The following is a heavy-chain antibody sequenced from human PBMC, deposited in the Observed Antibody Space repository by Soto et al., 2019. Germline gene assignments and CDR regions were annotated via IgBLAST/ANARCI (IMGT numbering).Heavy chain of an antibody. D-gene: IGHD1-26*01. V-gene: IGHV4-59*01. CDR2: MFYSGST. CDR3: ARSFPTYEYFQP. Sequence: SETLSLTCTVSGGSISSYYWSWIRQPPGKGLEWIGYMFYSGSTNYNPSLKSRVTISVETSKNQFSLKLRSVTAADTAVYYCARSFPTYEYFQPWGQGTLVTVSS. CDR1: GGSISSYY. J-gene: IGHJ1*01.